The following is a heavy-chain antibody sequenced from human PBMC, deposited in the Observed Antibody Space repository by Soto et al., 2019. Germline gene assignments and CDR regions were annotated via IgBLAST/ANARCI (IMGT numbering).Heavy chain of an antibody. J-gene: IGHJ6*02. CDR3: ARGIEGWYQGRYYYGMDV. CDR2: IYHSGST. V-gene: IGHV4-30-2*01. Sequence: SETLSLTCAVSGGSISSGGYSWSWIRQPPGKGLEWIGYIYHSGSTYYNPSLKSRVTISVDRSKNQFSLKLSSVTAADTAVYYCARGIEGWYQGRYYYGMDVWGQGTTVTVSS. D-gene: IGHD6-19*01. CDR1: GGSISSGGYS.